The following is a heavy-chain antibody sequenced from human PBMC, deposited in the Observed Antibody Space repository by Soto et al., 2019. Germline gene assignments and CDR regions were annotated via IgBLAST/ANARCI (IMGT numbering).Heavy chain of an antibody. CDR1: GFSLSTSGMC. Sequence: SGPTLVNPTQTLTLTCTFSGFSLSTSGMCVSWIRQPPGKALEWLARIDWDDDKYYSTPLKTRLTISKDTSKNQVVLTMTNMDPVDTATYYCARESGWYAFDYWGQGTLVTVSS. CDR2: IDWDDDK. J-gene: IGHJ4*02. D-gene: IGHD6-19*01. CDR3: ARESGWYAFDY. V-gene: IGHV2-70*11.